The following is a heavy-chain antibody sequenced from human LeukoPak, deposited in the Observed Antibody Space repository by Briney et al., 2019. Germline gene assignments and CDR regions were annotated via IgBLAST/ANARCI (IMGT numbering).Heavy chain of an antibody. V-gene: IGHV3-15*01. J-gene: IGHJ4*02. Sequence: GGSLRLSCAASGFTFSNAWMSWVRQAPGKGLEWVGRIKSKTDGGTTDYAAPVKGRFTISRDDSKNTLYLQMNSLKTEDTAVYDCTTDLVVPAATTLTDYWGQGTLVTVSS. CDR1: GFTFSNAW. CDR3: TTDLVVPAATTLTDY. CDR2: IKSKTDGGTT. D-gene: IGHD2-2*01.